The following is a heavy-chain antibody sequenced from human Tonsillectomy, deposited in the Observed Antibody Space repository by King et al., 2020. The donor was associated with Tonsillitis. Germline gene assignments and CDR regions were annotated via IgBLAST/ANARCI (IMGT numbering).Heavy chain of an antibody. CDR3: AGVTWLASGTYYYGMDV. Sequence: MQLQESGPGLVKPSQTLSLTCTVSGGSISSGGYYWSWIRQHPGKGLEWIGYIYYSGSTYYNPSLKRRVTISVDTSKNQFSLKLGSVTAADTAVYYCAGVTWLASGTYYYGMDVWGQGTTVTVSS. V-gene: IGHV4-31*03. CDR2: IYYSGST. J-gene: IGHJ6*02. D-gene: IGHD6-19*01. CDR1: GGSISSGGYY.